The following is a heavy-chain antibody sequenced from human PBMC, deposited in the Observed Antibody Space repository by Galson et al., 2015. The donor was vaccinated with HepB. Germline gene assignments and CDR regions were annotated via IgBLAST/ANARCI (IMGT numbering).Heavy chain of an antibody. J-gene: IGHJ3*01. V-gene: IGHV3-23*01. CDR2: ISGSGGST. CDR1: GFTFSSYA. Sequence: SLRLSCAASGFTFSSYAMSWVRQAPGKGLEWVLAISGSGGSTYYADSVKGQYTISRDNSKNTLSVQMNSLRAEDTAVYYCAKHWGTSWFSSAFDVWGQGTMVTISS. CDR3: AKHWGTSWFSSAFDV. D-gene: IGHD6-13*01.